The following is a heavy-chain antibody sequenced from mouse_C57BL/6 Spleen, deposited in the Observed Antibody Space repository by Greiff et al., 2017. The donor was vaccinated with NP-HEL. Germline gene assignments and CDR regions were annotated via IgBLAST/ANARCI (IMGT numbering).Heavy chain of an antibody. J-gene: IGHJ2*01. CDR3: ARELRYGFDY. V-gene: IGHV5-17*01. CDR2: ISSGSSTI. CDR1: GFTFSDYG. Sequence: EVKLVESGGGLVKPGGSLKLSCAASGFTFSDYGMHWVRQAPEKGLGWVAYISSGSSTIYYADTVKGRFTISRNNAKNTLFLQMTSLRAEDTAMYYCARELRYGFDYWGQGTTLTVSS. D-gene: IGHD1-1*01.